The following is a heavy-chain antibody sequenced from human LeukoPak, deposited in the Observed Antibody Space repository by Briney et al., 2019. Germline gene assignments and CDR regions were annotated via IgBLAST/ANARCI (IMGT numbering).Heavy chain of an antibody. CDR3: ARTTQKFLEWFHFDY. CDR2: TNPNSGGT. V-gene: IGHV1-2*02. Sequence: GASVKVSCKASGYTFTGYYMHWVRQAPGQGLEWMGWTNPNSGGTNYAQKFQGRVTMTRDTSISTAYMELSRLRSDDTAVYYCARTTQKFLEWFHFDYWGQGTLVTVSS. D-gene: IGHD3-3*01. J-gene: IGHJ4*02. CDR1: GYTFTGYY.